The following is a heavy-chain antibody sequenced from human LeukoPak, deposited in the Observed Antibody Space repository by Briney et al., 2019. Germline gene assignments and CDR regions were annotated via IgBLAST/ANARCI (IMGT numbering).Heavy chain of an antibody. Sequence: SETLSLTCAVYGGSFSGYYWSWIRQPPGKGLEWIGEINHSGSTNYNPSLKSRVTISVDTSKNQFSLKLSSVTAAGTAVYYCASLYSYYYYYGMDVWGQGTTVTVSS. J-gene: IGHJ6*02. CDR1: GGSFSGYY. CDR3: ASLYSYYYYYGMDV. D-gene: IGHD4-11*01. V-gene: IGHV4-34*01. CDR2: INHSGST.